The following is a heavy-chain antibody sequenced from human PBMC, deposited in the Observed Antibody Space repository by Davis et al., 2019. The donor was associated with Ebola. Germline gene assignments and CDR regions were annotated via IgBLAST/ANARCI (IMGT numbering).Heavy chain of an antibody. CDR1: GGSISSYY. CDR2: IHYSGST. V-gene: IGHV4-59*01. D-gene: IGHD1-26*01. Sequence: PSETLSLTCTVSGGSISSYYWSWIRQPPGKGLEWIGYIHYSGSTNYNPSPKSRVTLSVDTSKNQFSLKLSSVTDADTAVYYCARGQRLGAGPDYWGQGTLVTVSS. J-gene: IGHJ4*02. CDR3: ARGQRLGAGPDY.